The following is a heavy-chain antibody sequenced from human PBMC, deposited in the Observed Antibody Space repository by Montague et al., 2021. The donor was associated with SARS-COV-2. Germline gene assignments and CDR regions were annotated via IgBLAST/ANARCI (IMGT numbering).Heavy chain of an antibody. J-gene: IGHJ5*02. CDR3: ARVSRITIFGVVGWFDP. Sequence: SETLSLTCTVSGGSISSYYWGWIRQPPGKGLEWIGHIYYSGSTNXXPSLKSRVTISVDTSKNQLSLKLSSVTAADTAVYYCARVSRITIFGVVGWFDPWGQGTLVTVSS. CDR1: GGSISSYY. CDR2: IYYSGST. V-gene: IGHV4-59*01. D-gene: IGHD3-3*01.